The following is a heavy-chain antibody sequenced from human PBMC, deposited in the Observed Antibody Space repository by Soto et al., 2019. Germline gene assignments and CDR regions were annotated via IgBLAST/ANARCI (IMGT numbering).Heavy chain of an antibody. CDR1: GFTFSSYS. J-gene: IGHJ2*01. V-gene: IGHV3-48*03. CDR2: IFTTGTTI. D-gene: IGHD2-21*02. CDR3: AREGMPVVTPTHPYWFFDL. Sequence: GGSLRLSCVASGFTFSSYSIVWVRQAPGKGLEWVSYIFTTGTTIYYADSVKGRFTVSRDNAKNSLFLLLNSLRAEDTAVYYCAREGMPVVTPTHPYWFFDLLGRGTLVTVSS.